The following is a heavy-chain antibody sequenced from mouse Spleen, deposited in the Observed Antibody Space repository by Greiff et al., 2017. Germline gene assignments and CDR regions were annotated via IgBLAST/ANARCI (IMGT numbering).Heavy chain of an antibody. J-gene: IGHJ3*01. D-gene: IGHD1-1*01. CDR3: ARQFITTGEGFAY. Sequence: QVQLQQSGPGLVQPSQSLSITCTVSGFSLTSYGVHWVRQSPGKGLEWLGVIWSGGSTDYNAAFISRLSISKDNSKSQVFFKMNSLQADDTAIYYCARQFITTGEGFAYWGQGTLVTVSA. CDR1: GFSLTSYG. V-gene: IGHV2-2*01. CDR2: IWSGGST.